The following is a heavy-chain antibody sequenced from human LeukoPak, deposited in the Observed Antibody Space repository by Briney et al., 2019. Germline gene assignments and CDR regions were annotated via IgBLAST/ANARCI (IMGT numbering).Heavy chain of an antibody. CDR1: GDSIGRNN. Sequence: KPSETLSLTCSVSGDSIGRNNWHWIRQPPGKGLEWIGYIHYTGNTKYNPSLKSRLTFSLDTSKRQFSLKVRSVTAADTAVYYCAREQASTASFDYWGQGTLVTVSS. CDR2: IHYTGNT. V-gene: IGHV4-59*01. D-gene: IGHD4-11*01. CDR3: AREQASTASFDY. J-gene: IGHJ4*02.